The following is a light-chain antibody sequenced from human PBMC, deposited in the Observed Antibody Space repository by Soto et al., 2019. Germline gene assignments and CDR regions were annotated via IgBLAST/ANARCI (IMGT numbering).Light chain of an antibody. CDR2: DAS. J-gene: IGKJ1*01. V-gene: IGKV1-5*01. Sequence: IQMAQSPSTLSASVGARVTISCRASQSISIWLAWYQQKPGKAPKVLIWDASSLQRGVPSRFSGSASGTEFTLTISSLQSEDFTVYYCQQYNKWPLTFGQGTKVDIK. CDR3: QQYNKWPLT. CDR1: QSISIW.